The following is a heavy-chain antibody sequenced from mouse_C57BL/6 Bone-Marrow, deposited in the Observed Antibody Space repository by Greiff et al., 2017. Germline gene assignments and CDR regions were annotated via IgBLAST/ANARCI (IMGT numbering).Heavy chain of an antibody. D-gene: IGHD1-1*01. Sequence: VQRVESGAELVRPGTSVKVSCKASGYAFTNYLIEWVKQRPGQGLEWIGVINPGSGGTNYNEKFKGKATLTADKSSSTAYMQLSSLTSEDSAVYFCARGPYYGSSYPFAYWGQVTLVTVSA. CDR3: ARGPYYGSSYPFAY. CDR1: GYAFTNYL. J-gene: IGHJ3*01. V-gene: IGHV1-54*01. CDR2: INPGSGGT.